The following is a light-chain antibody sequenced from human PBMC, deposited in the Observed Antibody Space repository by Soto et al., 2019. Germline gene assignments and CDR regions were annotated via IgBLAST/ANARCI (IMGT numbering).Light chain of an antibody. CDR2: STN. V-gene: IGLV8-61*01. CDR1: SGSVSTSYY. CDR3: VLYMGSGISI. Sequence: QTVVTQETSFSVSPGGTVTLTCGLSSGSVSTSYYPTWIQQTPGHTPRTLIHSTNTRSSGVPDRFSGSILGNKAALTITGAQADDESDYYCVLYMGSGISIFGGGTQLTVL. J-gene: IGLJ2*01.